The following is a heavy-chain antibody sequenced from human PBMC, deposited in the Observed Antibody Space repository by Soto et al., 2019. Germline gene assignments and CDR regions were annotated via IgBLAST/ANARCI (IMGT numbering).Heavy chain of an antibody. CDR1: GYSFTTYG. CDR2: ISAYTGDT. D-gene: IGHD6-19*01. Sequence: QVQLVQSGAELTEPGASVKVSCKTSGYSFTTYGITWVRQAPGQGLEWMGWISAYTGDTSYAQKFQGRVTVTTDTSRRTAYMELESLRSDDTAVYYCARIAMGGGIDYWGQGTLVTVSS. J-gene: IGHJ4*02. CDR3: ARIAMGGGIDY. V-gene: IGHV1-18*01.